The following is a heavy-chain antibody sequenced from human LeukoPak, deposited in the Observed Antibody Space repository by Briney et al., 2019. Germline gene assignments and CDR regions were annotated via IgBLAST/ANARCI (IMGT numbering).Heavy chain of an antibody. V-gene: IGHV4-59*01. D-gene: IGHD3-10*01. CDR2: IYYSGST. CDR3: ARVSGVRGSGIDY. Sequence: SETLSLTCTVSGGSISSYYWSWIRQPPGKGLEWIGYIYYSGSTNYNPSLKSRVTISVDTSKNQFSLKLSSVTAADTAVYYCARVSGVRGSGIDYWGREPWSPSPQ. J-gene: IGHJ4*02. CDR1: GGSISSYY.